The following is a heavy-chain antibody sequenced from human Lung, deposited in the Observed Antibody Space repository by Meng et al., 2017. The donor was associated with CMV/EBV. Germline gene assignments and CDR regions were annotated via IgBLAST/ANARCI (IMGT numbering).Heavy chain of an antibody. D-gene: IGHD3-10*01. CDR2: FVNYRDT. CDR1: PYAFGTYG. CDR3: VKGTPGRSYCDY. J-gene: IGHJ4*02. V-gene: IGHV1-18*01. Sequence: QVVLLQSGPEVKKPGASGRVSCKASPYAFGTYGISWVRQAPGLGLEWMGWFVNYRDTYPAPKFQDRVTMTTDTHTNTVIMELRSLTSDDTAVYYCVKGTPGRSYCDYWGQGTLVTVSS.